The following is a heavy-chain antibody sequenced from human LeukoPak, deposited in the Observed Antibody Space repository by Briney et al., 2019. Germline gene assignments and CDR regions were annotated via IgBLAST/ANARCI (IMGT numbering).Heavy chain of an antibody. CDR3: ARKDSGYVGHFDY. J-gene: IGHJ4*02. Sequence: GGSLRLSCAASGFTFISYEMNWVRQAPGRGLEGVSYISSSGSTIYYADPVKGRFTISRDNAKNSLYLQMNSLRAEDTAVYYCARKDSGYVGHFDYWGQGTLVTVSS. CDR2: ISSSGSTI. V-gene: IGHV3-48*03. CDR1: GFTFISYE. D-gene: IGHD5-12*01.